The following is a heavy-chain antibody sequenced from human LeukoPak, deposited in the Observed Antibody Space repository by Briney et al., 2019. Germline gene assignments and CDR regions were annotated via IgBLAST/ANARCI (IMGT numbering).Heavy chain of an antibody. CDR2: IIPILGIA. V-gene: IGHV1-69*02. D-gene: IGHD3-22*01. Sequence: ASVKVSCKASGGTFSSYTISWVRQAPGQGLKWMGRIIPILGIANYAQKFQGRVTITADKSTSTAYMELSSLRSEDTAVYYCAPNYYDSSGYYYDYWGQGTLVTVSS. CDR1: GGTFSSYT. J-gene: IGHJ4*02. CDR3: APNYYDSSGYYYDY.